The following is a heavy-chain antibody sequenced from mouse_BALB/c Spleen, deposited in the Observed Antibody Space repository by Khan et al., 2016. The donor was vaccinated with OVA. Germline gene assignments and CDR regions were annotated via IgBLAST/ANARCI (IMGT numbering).Heavy chain of an antibody. CDR2: INPTSGYT. Sequence: QVQLQQPGAEQAKPGASVKMSCKTSGYTFSSYWMHWVRQRPGQGLKWVGYINPTSGYTEYHEKFKDRSTLSADKSTSTAYMQLTSLTSEDSSCYDCARDRIAYWGQGTTLTVSS. CDR1: GYTFSSYW. J-gene: IGHJ2*01. CDR3: ARDRIAY. V-gene: IGHV1-7*01.